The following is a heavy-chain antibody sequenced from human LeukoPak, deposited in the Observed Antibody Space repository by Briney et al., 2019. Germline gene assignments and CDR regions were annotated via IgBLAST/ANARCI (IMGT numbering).Heavy chain of an antibody. D-gene: IGHD4-17*01. CDR1: GGSISSGSYY. J-gene: IGHJ5*02. V-gene: IGHV4-61*02. Sequence: SQTLSLTCTVSGGSISSGSYYWSWIRQPAGKGLEWIGRIYTSGSTNYNPSLKSRVTISVDTSKNQFSLKLSSVTAADTAVYYCARALGDYGDYHWFDPWGQGTLVTVSS. CDR3: ARALGDYGDYHWFDP. CDR2: IYTSGST.